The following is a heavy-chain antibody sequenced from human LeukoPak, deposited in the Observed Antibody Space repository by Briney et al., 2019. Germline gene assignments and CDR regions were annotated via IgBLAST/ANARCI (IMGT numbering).Heavy chain of an antibody. CDR1: GFTFSSYG. CDR2: IWYDGSNK. D-gene: IGHD6-6*01. Sequence: GGSLRLSCAASGFTFSSYGMHWVRQAPGKGLEWVAVIWYDGSNKYYADSVKGRFTISRDNSKNTLYLQTNSLRAEDTAVYYCARGGSSSSYYFYYGIDVWGQGTTVTVSS. J-gene: IGHJ6*02. CDR3: ARGGSSSSYYFYYGIDV. V-gene: IGHV3-33*01.